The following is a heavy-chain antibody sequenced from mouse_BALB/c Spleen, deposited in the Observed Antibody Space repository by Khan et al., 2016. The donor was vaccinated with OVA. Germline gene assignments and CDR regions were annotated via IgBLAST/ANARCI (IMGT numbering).Heavy chain of an antibody. CDR2: ISSGGTYT. D-gene: IGHD2-5*01. V-gene: IGHV5-6-4*01. CDR1: GFTFSRYT. Sequence: EVELVESGGDLVKPGGSLKLSCAASGFTFSRYTMSWVRQTPVKRLEWVATISSGGTYTYYVDSVEGRFTLSRDNAKNTLYLEMTSLKSEDTAIYYSTRGEGYYSNPYAIDFWGPGTSVTVAS. CDR3: TRGEGYYSNPYAIDF. J-gene: IGHJ4*01.